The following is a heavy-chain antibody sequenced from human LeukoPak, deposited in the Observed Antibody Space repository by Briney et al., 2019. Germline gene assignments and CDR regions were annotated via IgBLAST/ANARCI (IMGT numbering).Heavy chain of an antibody. CDR2: ISGNGGST. CDR3: AKRSHYYDSSGYLFPFGY. Sequence: GGSLRLSCAASGFTFSNYAMSWVRQAPGKGLEWVSVISGNGGSTSYADSVKGRFTISRDNSKNTLYLQMNSLRAEDTAVYYCAKRSHYYDSSGYLFPFGYWGQGTLVTVSS. CDR1: GFTFSNYA. V-gene: IGHV3-23*01. J-gene: IGHJ4*02. D-gene: IGHD3-22*01.